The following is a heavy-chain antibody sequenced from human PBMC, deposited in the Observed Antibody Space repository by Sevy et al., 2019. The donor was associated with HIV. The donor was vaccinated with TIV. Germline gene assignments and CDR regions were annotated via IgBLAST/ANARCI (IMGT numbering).Heavy chain of an antibody. CDR2: ISGSGGST. CDR1: GFTFSSYA. D-gene: IGHD2-8*01. V-gene: IGHV3-23*01. Sequence: GGSLRLSCAASGFTFSSYAMSWVRQAPGKGLEWVSVISGSGGSTYYADSVKARFTISRDNSKNTLYLQMNCLRAEDTAVYYCANKLGSCTNGVCYLDYWGQGTLVTVSS. J-gene: IGHJ4*02. CDR3: ANKLGSCTNGVCYLDY.